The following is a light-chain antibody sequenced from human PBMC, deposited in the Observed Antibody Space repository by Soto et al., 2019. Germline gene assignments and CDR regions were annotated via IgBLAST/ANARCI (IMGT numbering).Light chain of an antibody. Sequence: QSVLTQSPSASGTPGQRVSISCSGSSSNIGSNSVQWHQQLPGTAPNLLIYADNQRPSGVPDRFSGSKSGTSASLAITGLQSGDEADYYCAAWDDSLNGFVFGTGTKLTVL. J-gene: IGLJ1*01. CDR3: AAWDDSLNGFV. CDR1: SSNIGSNS. CDR2: ADN. V-gene: IGLV1-44*01.